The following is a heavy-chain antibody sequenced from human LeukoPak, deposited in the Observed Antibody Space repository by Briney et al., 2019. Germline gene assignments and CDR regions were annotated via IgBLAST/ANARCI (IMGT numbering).Heavy chain of an antibody. Sequence: SETLSLTCAVYGGSFSGYYWSWIRQPPGKGLEWIGYIYYSGSTYYNPSLKSRVTISVDTSKNQFSLKLSSVTAADTAVYYCATSGSSSRYHYFDYWGQGTLVTVSS. V-gene: IGHV4-34*09. CDR2: IYYSGST. CDR3: ATSGSSSRYHYFDY. CDR1: GGSFSGYY. J-gene: IGHJ4*02. D-gene: IGHD6-13*01.